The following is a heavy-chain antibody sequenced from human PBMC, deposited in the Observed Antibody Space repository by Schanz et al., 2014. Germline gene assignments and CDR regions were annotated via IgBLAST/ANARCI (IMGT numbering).Heavy chain of an antibody. V-gene: IGHV3-53*01. Sequence: EVQLVESGGGLIQPGGSLRLSCAVSGFTVNTNYMSWVRQAPGKGLEWISSMYINSGSTQYADSVKGRFIISRDSSKNTLFLQMNSLRPEDTALYFCARDEGRDGYNLAFDVWGQGTTVTVS. CDR2: MYINSGST. D-gene: IGHD5-12*01. CDR3: ARDEGRDGYNLAFDV. J-gene: IGHJ3*01. CDR1: GFTVNTNY.